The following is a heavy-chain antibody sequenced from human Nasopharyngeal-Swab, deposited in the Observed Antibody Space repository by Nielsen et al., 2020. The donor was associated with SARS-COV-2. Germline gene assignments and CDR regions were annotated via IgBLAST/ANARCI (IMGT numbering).Heavy chain of an antibody. Sequence: SETLSLTCTVSGGSISSSSYYWGWIRQPPGKGPEWIGSMYYSGSTYYNPSLKSRVTISVDTPKNQFSLKLSSVTAADTAVYYCARRVAVADSFDYWGQGTLVTVSS. CDR3: ARRVAVADSFDY. CDR2: MYYSGST. CDR1: GGSISSSSYY. V-gene: IGHV4-39*01. J-gene: IGHJ4*02. D-gene: IGHD6-19*01.